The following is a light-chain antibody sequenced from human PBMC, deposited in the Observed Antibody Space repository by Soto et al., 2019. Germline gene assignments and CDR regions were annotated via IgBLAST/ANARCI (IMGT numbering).Light chain of an antibody. CDR1: SSNIGASHG. CDR3: QSYDSGLSARV. CDR2: GND. Sequence: QSVLTQPPSVSGAPGQRVTISCTGSSSNIGASHGVHWYQHLPGTAPKLLIYGNDNRPSGVPDRFSGSKSGTSASLAITGLHAEDEADYYRQSYDSGLSARVFGGGTELTVL. V-gene: IGLV1-40*01. J-gene: IGLJ3*02.